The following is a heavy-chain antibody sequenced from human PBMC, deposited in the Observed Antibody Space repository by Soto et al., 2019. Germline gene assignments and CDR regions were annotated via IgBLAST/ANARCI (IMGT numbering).Heavy chain of an antibody. CDR3: AREGSLGLDV. CDR2: INGYGASL. V-gene: IGHV3-74*03. J-gene: IGHJ6*02. D-gene: IGHD3-10*01. CDR1: GFIFSSFW. Sequence: EVRLEEAGGGFVQPGGSLRVSCSGSGFIFSSFWMHWVRQGPGKGLEWVSRINGYGASLAYAESVKGRFSISRDNVKNTLHLQMNSLGVDDTAVYFCAREGSLGLDVWGRGTTVTVSS.